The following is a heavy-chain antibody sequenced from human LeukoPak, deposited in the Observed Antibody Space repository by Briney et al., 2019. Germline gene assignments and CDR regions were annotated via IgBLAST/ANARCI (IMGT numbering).Heavy chain of an antibody. Sequence: SVKVSCKASGGTLSSYAISWVRQAPGQGLEWMGGIIPIFGTANYAQKFQGRVTITADESTSTAYMELSSLRSEDTAVYYCSRVSSGSYHFDYWGQGTLVTVSS. D-gene: IGHD1-26*01. CDR1: GGTLSSYA. J-gene: IGHJ4*02. CDR3: SRVSSGSYHFDY. V-gene: IGHV1-69*13. CDR2: IIPIFGTA.